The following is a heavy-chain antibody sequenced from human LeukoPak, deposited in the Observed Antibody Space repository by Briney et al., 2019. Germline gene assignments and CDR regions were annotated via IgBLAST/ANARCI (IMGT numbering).Heavy chain of an antibody. CDR1: GFTFSSYG. D-gene: IGHD6-13*01. CDR2: IRYDGSNK. CDR3: AKDRPTVYSSSWLHCLDS. Sequence: PGGSLRLSCAASGFTFSSYGMHWVRQAPGKGLEWVAFIRYDGSNKYYADSVKGRFTISRDNSKNTLYLQMNSLRADDTAVYYCAKDRPTVYSSSWLHCLDSWGQGTLVTVSS. J-gene: IGHJ4*02. V-gene: IGHV3-30*02.